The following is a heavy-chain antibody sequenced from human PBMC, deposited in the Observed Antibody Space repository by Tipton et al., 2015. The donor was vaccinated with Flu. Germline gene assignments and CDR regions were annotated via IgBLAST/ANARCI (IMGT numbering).Heavy chain of an antibody. D-gene: IGHD6-6*01. Sequence: QLVQSGAEVKKPGSSVKVSCKASGGTFSSYAISWMRQAAGQGLEWMGGIIPIFGTANYAQKFQGRVTITADESTSTAYMELSSLRSEDTAVYYCARERSRSASLHDAFDIWGQGTMVTVSS. CDR2: IIPIFGTA. J-gene: IGHJ3*02. CDR3: ARERSRSASLHDAFDI. V-gene: IGHV1-69*01. CDR1: GGTFSSYA.